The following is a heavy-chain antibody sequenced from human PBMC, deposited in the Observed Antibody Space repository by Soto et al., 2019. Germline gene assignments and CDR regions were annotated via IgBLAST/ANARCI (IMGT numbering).Heavy chain of an antibody. Sequence: QVHLVQSGAEVKKPGASVKVSCKGSGYAFTTYGITWVRQDPGQGLEWMGWISAHNGNTNYAQKLQGRVTVTRDTSTSTDYMELRSLRSEDTAVYYCARGRYGDYWGQGALVTVSS. V-gene: IGHV1-18*01. J-gene: IGHJ4*02. CDR2: ISAHNGNT. D-gene: IGHD1-1*01. CDR1: GYAFTTYG. CDR3: ARGRYGDY.